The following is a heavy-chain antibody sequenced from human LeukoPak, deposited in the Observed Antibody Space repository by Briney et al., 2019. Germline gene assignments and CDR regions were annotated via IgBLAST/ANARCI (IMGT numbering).Heavy chain of an antibody. CDR3: ARTKTYYYDSSSYSFDY. V-gene: IGHV1-2*02. CDR1: GYTFTGYY. CDR2: INPNSGGT. Sequence: ASVKVSCKASGYTFTGYYMHWVRQAPGQGLEWMGWINPNSGGTNYAQKFQGRATMTRDTSISTAYMELSRLRSDDTAVYYCARTKTYYYDSSSYSFDYWGQGTLVTVSS. J-gene: IGHJ4*02. D-gene: IGHD3-22*01.